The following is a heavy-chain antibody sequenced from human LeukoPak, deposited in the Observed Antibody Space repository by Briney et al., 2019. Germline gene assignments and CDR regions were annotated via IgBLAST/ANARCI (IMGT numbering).Heavy chain of an antibody. Sequence: SVKFSCQASGGTFSTYAISSVRQAPGQGLAWVGRIVPILGTANYAQNFQGRVTITADRSTTTAYMELSSLRSEDTAVYYCARVPQGSSWPYYFVYWGQGTLVTVSS. V-gene: IGHV1-69*04. J-gene: IGHJ4*02. CDR1: GGTFSTYA. CDR2: IVPILGTA. D-gene: IGHD6-13*01. CDR3: ARVPQGSSWPYYFVY.